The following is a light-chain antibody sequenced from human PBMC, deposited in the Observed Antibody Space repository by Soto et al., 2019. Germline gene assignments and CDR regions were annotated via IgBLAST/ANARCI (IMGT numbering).Light chain of an antibody. CDR1: QDIASD. CDR2: AAS. J-gene: IGKJ4*01. Sequence: IQLTQSPSSLSASVGDRVTITCRASQDIASDLAWYQQKPGKAPNLLIYAASTLQSGVPSRFSASGVETDFTLTISSLQAEDFATYYCQQVRSYPSTFGGGTKVDIK. CDR3: QQVRSYPST. V-gene: IGKV1-9*01.